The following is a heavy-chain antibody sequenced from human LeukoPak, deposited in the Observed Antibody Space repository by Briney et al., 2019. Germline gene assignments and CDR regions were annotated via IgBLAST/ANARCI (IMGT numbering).Heavy chain of an antibody. J-gene: IGHJ4*02. CDR3: ARLGVNYAY. D-gene: IGHD3-16*01. V-gene: IGHV5-51*01. Sequence: GESLKISCKASGYTFTDYWIGWVRQMPGKGLEWMGFIYPGDSESRYSPSFQGLATISADKSISTAYLQWSSLKASDTAMYYCARLGVNYAYWGQGTLVTASP. CDR2: IYPGDSES. CDR1: GYTFTDYW.